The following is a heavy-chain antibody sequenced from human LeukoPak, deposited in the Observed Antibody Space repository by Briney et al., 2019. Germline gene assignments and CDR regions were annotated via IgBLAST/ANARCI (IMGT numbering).Heavy chain of an antibody. V-gene: IGHV4-59*11. CDR3: ARHSSGWYYVDY. Sequence: SETLSLTCTVSSGSISGHYWSWIRQLPGEGLEWIGNIYYSGSTNYNPSLESRVTISVDTSKNQFSLKLSSVTAADTAVYYCARHSSGWYYVDYWGQGTLVAVSS. CDR1: SGSISGHY. D-gene: IGHD6-19*01. CDR2: IYYSGST. J-gene: IGHJ4*02.